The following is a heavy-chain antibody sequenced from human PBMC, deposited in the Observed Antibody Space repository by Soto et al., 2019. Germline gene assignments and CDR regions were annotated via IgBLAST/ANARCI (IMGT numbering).Heavy chain of an antibody. CDR1: GFTFTNYW. CDR2: ISPDGHLL. Sequence: VQLVQSGGGWVQPGGSLRLSCVASGFTFTNYWVSWVRQTPGQGLEFVANISPDGHLLNYVVSVKGRFTISRDNATNSMYLQMNSLRAVDTALYYCARDPAFSSFDCWGQGTLVSVSS. V-gene: IGHV3-7*01. D-gene: IGHD3-3*02. CDR3: ARDPAFSSFDC. J-gene: IGHJ4*02.